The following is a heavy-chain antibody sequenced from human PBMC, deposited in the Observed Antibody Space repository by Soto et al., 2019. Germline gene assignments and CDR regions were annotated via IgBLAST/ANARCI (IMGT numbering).Heavy chain of an antibody. J-gene: IGHJ4*02. D-gene: IGHD1-26*01. V-gene: IGHV4-59*08. CDR2: IYYSGST. CDR1: GGSISSYY. Sequence: QVQLQESCPGLVKPSETLSLTCTVSGGSISSYYWSWIRQPPGKGLEWIGYIYYSGSTNYNPSLKGRVTISVATSNTQFCLKLSSVTAADTAVYDCARRWGATFDYWGQGTLVTVSS. CDR3: ARRWGATFDY.